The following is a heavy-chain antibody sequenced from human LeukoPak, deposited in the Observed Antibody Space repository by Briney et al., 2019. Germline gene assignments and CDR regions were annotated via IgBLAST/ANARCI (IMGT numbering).Heavy chain of an antibody. Sequence: GASVKVSCKASGGTFSSYAISWVRQALGQGLEWMGGIIPIFGTANYAQKFQGRVTITRDTSACTAYMELSSLRSEDTAVYYCASGPMGTMIVLYGMDVWGQGTTVTVSS. D-gene: IGHD3-22*01. J-gene: IGHJ6*02. V-gene: IGHV1-69*05. CDR2: IIPIFGTA. CDR1: GGTFSSYA. CDR3: ASGPMGTMIVLYGMDV.